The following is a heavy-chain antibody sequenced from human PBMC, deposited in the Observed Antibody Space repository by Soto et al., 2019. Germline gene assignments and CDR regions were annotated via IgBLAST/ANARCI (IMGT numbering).Heavy chain of an antibody. CDR1: GFTFSNSW. CDR2: IKQDGSEK. D-gene: IGHD4-17*01. V-gene: IGHV3-7*02. Sequence: EVQLVESGGGLVQPGGSLSLSCAASGFTFSNSWMSWVRQAPGTGLEWVANIKQDGSEKYYLDSVKGRFTIFRDNADNSLYLQMNNLRAEDTALYYCAYGDYFDYWGQGTLVTVSS. J-gene: IGHJ4*02. CDR3: AYGDYFDY.